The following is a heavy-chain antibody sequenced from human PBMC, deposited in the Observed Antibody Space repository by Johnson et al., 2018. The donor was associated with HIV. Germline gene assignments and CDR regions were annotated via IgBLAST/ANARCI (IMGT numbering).Heavy chain of an antibody. CDR1: GFTFDDYA. D-gene: IGHD6-19*01. CDR3: TTVGIAVAGALPI. V-gene: IGHV3-9*01. Sequence: QLVESGGGLVQPGRSLRLSCAASGFTFDDYAMHWVRLAPGKGLEWVSGISWNSASIGYADSVKGRFTISRDNAKNSLYLQMNSLKTEDTAVYYCTTVGIAVAGALPIWGQGTMVTVSS. J-gene: IGHJ3*02. CDR2: ISWNSASI.